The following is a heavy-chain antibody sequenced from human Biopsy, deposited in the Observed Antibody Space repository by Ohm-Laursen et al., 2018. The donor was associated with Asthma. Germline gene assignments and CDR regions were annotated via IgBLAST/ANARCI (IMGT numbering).Heavy chain of an antibody. CDR2: INTNTGNP. CDR1: GYTVTRYA. D-gene: IGHD3-9*01. V-gene: IGHV7-4-1*02. CDR3: ARMISYYHKMRDPFFDY. J-gene: IGHJ4*02. Sequence: GASVKVSCKASGYTVTRYALNWVRQAPGQGLEWMGWINTNTGNPTYAQGFTGRFVFSLDTSVNTAHLQISNLKAEDTAVYYCARMISYYHKMRDPFFDYWGQGTLVTVSS.